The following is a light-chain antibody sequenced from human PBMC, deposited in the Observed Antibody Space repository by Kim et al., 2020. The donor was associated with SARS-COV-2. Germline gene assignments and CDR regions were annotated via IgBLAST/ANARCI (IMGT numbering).Light chain of an antibody. Sequence: DIQMTQSPSTLSASVGDRVTITCRASENIGTWLAWYQQKPGRAPMLLIYLASTLESGVPSRFSGTGSGTEFSLTISSLQPDDFATYYCQHYSRFPYTFGQGTKLEIK. CDR3: QHYSRFPYT. CDR1: ENIGTW. CDR2: LAS. V-gene: IGKV1-5*03. J-gene: IGKJ2*01.